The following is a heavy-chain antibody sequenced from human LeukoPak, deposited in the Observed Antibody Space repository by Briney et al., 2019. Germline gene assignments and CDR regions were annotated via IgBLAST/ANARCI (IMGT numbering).Heavy chain of an antibody. CDR3: AHRRGTWLGFDP. J-gene: IGHJ5*02. CDR1: GFSLSTSGVG. D-gene: IGHD3-16*01. V-gene: IGHV2-5*02. Sequence: SGPTLVNPTQTLTLTCTFSGFSLSTSGVGVGWIRQPPGKALEWLALIYWDDDKRYSPSLKSRLTITKGTSENQVVLTMTNMDPVDTATYYCAHRRGTWLGFDPWGQGTLVTVSS. CDR2: IYWDDDK.